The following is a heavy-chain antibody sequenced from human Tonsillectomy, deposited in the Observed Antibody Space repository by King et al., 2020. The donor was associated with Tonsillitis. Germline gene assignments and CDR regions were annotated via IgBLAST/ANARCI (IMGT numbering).Heavy chain of an antibody. CDR3: ARVPRTLKYYYYGMDV. J-gene: IGHJ6*02. CDR2: ISSSGYNI. V-gene: IGHV3-11*01. CDR1: GFTFSDYF. Sequence: VQLVESGGGLVKPGGSLRLSCAASGFTFSDYFMNWIRQAPGKGLEWISYISSSGYNIYYADSVKGRFTISRDNANNSLYLQMNSLRAEDTAVYYCARVPRTLKYYYYGMDVWGQGTTVTVSS. D-gene: IGHD2/OR15-2a*01.